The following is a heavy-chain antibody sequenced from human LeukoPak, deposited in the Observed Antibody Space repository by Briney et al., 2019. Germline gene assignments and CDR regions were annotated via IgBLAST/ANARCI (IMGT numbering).Heavy chain of an antibody. CDR1: GFTFRSYA. J-gene: IGHJ4*02. D-gene: IGHD6-13*01. Sequence: GGSLRLSCAASGFTFRSYAMSWVRQVPGKGLEWVSVISGSARATYYADSVKGRFTISRDNSKNTLYLQMNSLRAEDTAVYYCAKGDSSSWFAKAFDYWGQGTLVTVSS. CDR2: ISGSARAT. V-gene: IGHV3-23*01. CDR3: AKGDSSSWFAKAFDY.